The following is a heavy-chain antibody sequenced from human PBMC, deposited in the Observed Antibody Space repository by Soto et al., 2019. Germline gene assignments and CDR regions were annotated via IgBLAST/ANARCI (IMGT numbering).Heavy chain of an antibody. CDR3: ERERGSSSLDY. J-gene: IGHJ4*02. CDR1: GFTFSSYW. V-gene: IGHV3-7*03. CDR2: IKQDGSEK. Sequence: GGSLRLSCAASGFTFSSYWMSWVRQAPGKGLEWVANIKQDGSEKYYVDSVKGRFTISRDNAKNSLYLQMNSLRAEDTAVYYCERERGSSSLDYWGQGNLVTVSS. D-gene: IGHD6-6*01.